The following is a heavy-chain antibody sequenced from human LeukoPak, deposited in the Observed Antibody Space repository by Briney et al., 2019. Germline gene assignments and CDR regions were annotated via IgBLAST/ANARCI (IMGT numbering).Heavy chain of an antibody. CDR1: GFTFSSYG. CDR2: IRYDGSNK. V-gene: IGHV3-30*02. J-gene: IGHJ6*03. CDR3: AKDLGFWVYMDV. Sequence: GGSLRLSCAASGFTFSSYGMHWVRQAPGKGLEWVAFIRYDGSNKYYADSVKGRFTISRDNSENTLYLQMNSLRAEDTAVYYCAKDLGFWVYMDVWGKGTTVTXX. D-gene: IGHD3-3*01.